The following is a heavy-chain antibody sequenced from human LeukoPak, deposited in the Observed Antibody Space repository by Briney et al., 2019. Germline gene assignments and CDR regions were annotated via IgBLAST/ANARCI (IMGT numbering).Heavy chain of an antibody. Sequence: GGSLRLSCAASGFTFSSCGMHWVRQAPGKGLEWVAVISYDGSNKYYADSVKGRFTISRDNSKNTLYLQMNSLRAEDTAVYYCAKSDYGDYNWGQGTLVTVSS. J-gene: IGHJ4*02. D-gene: IGHD4-17*01. CDR3: AKSDYGDYN. CDR1: GFTFSSCG. V-gene: IGHV3-30*18. CDR2: ISYDGSNK.